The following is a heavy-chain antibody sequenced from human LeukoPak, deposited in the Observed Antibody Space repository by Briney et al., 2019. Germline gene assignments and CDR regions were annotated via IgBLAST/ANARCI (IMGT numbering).Heavy chain of an antibody. CDR2: IKKDGSEK. J-gene: IGHJ5*02. V-gene: IGHV3-7*01. D-gene: IGHD6-19*01. CDR1: GFTFSSYW. CDR3: AKDLYRIAVAGPNWFDP. Sequence: GGSLRLSCVASGFTFSSYWMSWVRRAPGKGLEWVANIKKDGSEKYYVDSVKGRFTISRDNAWNSLYLQMNSLRAEDTAVYYCAKDLYRIAVAGPNWFDPWGQGTLVTVSS.